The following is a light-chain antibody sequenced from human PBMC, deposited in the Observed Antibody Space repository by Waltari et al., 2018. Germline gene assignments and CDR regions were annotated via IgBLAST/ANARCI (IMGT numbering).Light chain of an antibody. V-gene: IGLV2-11*01. CDR1: SSDIGGYNY. Sequence: QAALTQPPSVSGSPGQSVTISCTGTSSDIGGYNYNSLYQQHPGKAPKLMIFDVSKRPSGVSDRFSGSKSGNTASLTISGLQAEDEADYYCSSYAGSNTYGLFGGGTRLTVL. J-gene: IGLJ2*01. CDR2: DVS. CDR3: SSYAGSNTYGL.